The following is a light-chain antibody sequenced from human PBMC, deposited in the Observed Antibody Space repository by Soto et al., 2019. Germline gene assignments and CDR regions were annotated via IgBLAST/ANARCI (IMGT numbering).Light chain of an antibody. Sequence: QSVLTQPASVSGSPGQSITISCTGTSSDVGGYNYVSWYQQHPGKAPKLTIYDVSNRPSGVSNRFSGSKSGNTASLTISGLQAEDEADYYCSSYTSSSTPYVFGTGTRSPS. V-gene: IGLV2-14*01. CDR1: SSDVGGYNY. CDR3: SSYTSSSTPYV. J-gene: IGLJ1*01. CDR2: DVS.